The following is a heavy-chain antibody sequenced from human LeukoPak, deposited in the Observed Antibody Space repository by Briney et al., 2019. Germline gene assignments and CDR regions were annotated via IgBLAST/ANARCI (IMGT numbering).Heavy chain of an antibody. Sequence: ASVKVSCKAPGYTFTSYAMHWVRQAPGQRLEWMGWINAGNGNTKYSQKFQGRVTITRDTSASTAYMELSSLRSEDTAVYYCARDRDYGDYVLFDYWGQGTLVTVSS. CDR2: INAGNGNT. CDR3: ARDRDYGDYVLFDY. J-gene: IGHJ4*02. CDR1: GYTFTSYA. D-gene: IGHD4-17*01. V-gene: IGHV1-3*01.